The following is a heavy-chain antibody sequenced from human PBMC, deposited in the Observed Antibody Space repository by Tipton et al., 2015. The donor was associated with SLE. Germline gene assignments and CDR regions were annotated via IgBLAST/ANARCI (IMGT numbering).Heavy chain of an antibody. CDR1: GYIFTDYW. J-gene: IGHJ3*02. D-gene: IGHD5-12*01. V-gene: IGHV5-51*03. CDR2: IYPGDFHT. Sequence: QLVQSGAEVKKPGESLKISCTGSGYIFTDYWIGWVRQMPGRGLEWVGIIYPGDFHTTYSPSFQGRVTISADKSITTAYLQWKSLKASDTAMYYCARRLITAPGAFDIWGQGTMVTVSS. CDR3: ARRLITAPGAFDI.